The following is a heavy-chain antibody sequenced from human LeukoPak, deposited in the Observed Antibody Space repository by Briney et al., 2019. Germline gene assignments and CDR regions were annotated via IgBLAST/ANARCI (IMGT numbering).Heavy chain of an antibody. V-gene: IGHV4-59*01. Sequence: SETLSLTCTVSGGFISSYYWSWIRQPPGKGLEWIGYISYSGSTNYNLSLKSRVTISVDTSRNQFSLKLSSVTAADTAVYYCARGRLGGSGSYYNVLDYWGQGTLVTVSS. CDR2: ISYSGST. CDR1: GGFISSYY. J-gene: IGHJ4*02. CDR3: ARGRLGGSGSYYNVLDY. D-gene: IGHD3-10*01.